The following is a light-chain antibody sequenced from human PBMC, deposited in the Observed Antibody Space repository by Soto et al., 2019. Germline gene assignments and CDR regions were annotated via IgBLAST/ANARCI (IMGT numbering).Light chain of an antibody. CDR2: DVS. Sequence: QSALTQPRSVSGSPGHSVIISCTGTSSDVGGYNYVSWYQQHPGKAPKLMIYDVSKRPSGVPDRFSGSKAGNTASLTISGFQAEDEGDCYWCSYAGSYIRCVFGAGTKVAGL. CDR3: CSYAGSYIRCV. J-gene: IGLJ1*01. V-gene: IGLV2-11*01. CDR1: SSDVGGYNY.